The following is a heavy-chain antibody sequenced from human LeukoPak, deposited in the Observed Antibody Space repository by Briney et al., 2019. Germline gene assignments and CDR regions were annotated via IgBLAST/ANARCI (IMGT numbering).Heavy chain of an antibody. V-gene: IGHV3-23*01. D-gene: IGHD3-22*01. CDR1: GFTFSSYA. CDR3: VRDRDYYDSSSYYAYYYYMDV. J-gene: IGHJ6*03. CDR2: ISGSGGST. Sequence: GGSLRLSCAASGFTFSSYAMSWVRQAPGKGLEWVSAISGSGGSTYYADSVKGRFTISRDNSKNTLYLQMNSLRAEDTAVYYCVRDRDYYDSSSYYAYYYYMDVWGKGTAVTVSS.